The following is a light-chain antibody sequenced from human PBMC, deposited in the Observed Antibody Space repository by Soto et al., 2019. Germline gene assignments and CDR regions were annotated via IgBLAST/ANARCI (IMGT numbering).Light chain of an antibody. CDR1: QSVSNY. CDR3: QHRGEWPRT. CDR2: GAS. V-gene: IGKV3-11*01. J-gene: IGKJ2*01. Sequence: EIVLTQSPATLSLSPGERATLSCRASQSVSNYLAWYQQKPGQAPRLLIYGASNRPTGIPARFTGSGSGTDFTLTISSLEPEDFAVYYCQHRGEWPRTFGQGTKLEIK.